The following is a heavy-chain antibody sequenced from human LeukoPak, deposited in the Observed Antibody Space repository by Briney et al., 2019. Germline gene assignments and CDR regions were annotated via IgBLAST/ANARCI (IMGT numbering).Heavy chain of an antibody. J-gene: IGHJ1*01. CDR1: GFTFSNFA. V-gene: IGHV3-64*02. D-gene: IGHD7-27*01. Sequence: GGSLRLSCAASGFTFSNFAMHWVRQTPGKGLQYVAAISNSGHRTHYVDSVQGRFTVSRDNSKNTLYLQMGSLRPEDTALYYCARGLSGSSDKWGQGVLVAVFS. CDR3: ARGLSGSSDK. CDR2: ISNSGHRT.